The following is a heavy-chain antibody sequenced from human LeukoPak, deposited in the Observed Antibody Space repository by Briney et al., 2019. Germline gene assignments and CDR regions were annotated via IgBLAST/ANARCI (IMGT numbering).Heavy chain of an antibody. J-gene: IGHJ4*02. D-gene: IGHD6-19*01. Sequence: GGSLRLSCAASGFTVNINYMSWVRQAPGKGLEWVSVIYSAGSTDYADSVKGRFTISRDNAKSTLYLQMSSLRAEDTAVYYCARDGGSGWSSAFLDHWGQGTLVTVSS. CDR2: IYSAGST. CDR1: GFTVNINY. V-gene: IGHV3-53*01. CDR3: ARDGGSGWSSAFLDH.